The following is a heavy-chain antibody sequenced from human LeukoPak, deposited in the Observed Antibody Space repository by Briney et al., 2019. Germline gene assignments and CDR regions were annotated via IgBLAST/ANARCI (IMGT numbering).Heavy chain of an antibody. CDR3: TTRGTTVTDMFDY. CDR2: IKSKADGGAT. Sequence: GGSLRLSCAASGFTFCKAWMIGLRQAPGKGLEGVGRIKSKADGGATDYAAPVKGRFTISRDDSKNTLYLQMNSLKTEDTAVYYCTTRGTTVTDMFDYWGQGTLVTVSS. D-gene: IGHD4-17*01. CDR1: GFTFCKAW. V-gene: IGHV3-15*01. J-gene: IGHJ4*02.